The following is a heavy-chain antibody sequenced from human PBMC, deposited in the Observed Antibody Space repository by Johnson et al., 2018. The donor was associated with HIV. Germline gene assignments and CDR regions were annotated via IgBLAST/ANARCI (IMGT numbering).Heavy chain of an antibody. D-gene: IGHD5-12*01. CDR2: ISSSGSTI. J-gene: IGHJ3*02. Sequence: VQLVESGGGLKQPGGSLILSCAASGFTFSDYYMIWIRQAPGKGLEWVSYISSSGSTIYYADSVKGRFTISRDNAKNSLYLQMNSLRAEDTAVYYCARDLRYSGYEYAFDIWGQGTMVTVSS. V-gene: IGHV3-11*01. CDR1: GFTFSDYY. CDR3: ARDLRYSGYEYAFDI.